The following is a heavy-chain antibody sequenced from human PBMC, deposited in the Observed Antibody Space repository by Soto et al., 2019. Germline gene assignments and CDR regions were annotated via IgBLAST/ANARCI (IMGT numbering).Heavy chain of an antibody. CDR2: IIPIFSTT. V-gene: IGHV1-69*12. D-gene: IGHD6-13*01. J-gene: IGHJ3*02. CDR1: GGTFSNHA. Sequence: QVPLVQSGAEVKMPGSSVKVSCKAPGGTFSNHAINWVRQAPGQGLEWMGRIIPIFSTTNYAQKFQGRVTMTADESTITAYLELSSLKQDNTAVYYCAREVAADGTFREDVFDIWGQGTLVTVSS. CDR3: AREVAADGTFREDVFDI.